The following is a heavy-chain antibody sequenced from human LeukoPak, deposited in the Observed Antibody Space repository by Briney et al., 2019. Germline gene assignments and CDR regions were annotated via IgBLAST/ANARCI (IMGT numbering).Heavy chain of an antibody. J-gene: IGHJ5*02. Sequence: ASVKVSCKVSGYTLTELSMHWVRQAPGKGLEWMGGFDPEDGETIYAQKFQGRVTMTEDTSTDTVYMELSSLRSEDTAVYYCARDDPLDKISSGWGPWGQGTLVTVSS. CDR3: ARDDPLDKISSGWGP. V-gene: IGHV1-24*01. CDR1: GYTLTELS. CDR2: FDPEDGET. D-gene: IGHD6-19*01.